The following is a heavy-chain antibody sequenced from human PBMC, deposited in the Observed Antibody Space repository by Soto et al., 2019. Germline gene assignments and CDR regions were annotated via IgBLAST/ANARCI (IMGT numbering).Heavy chain of an antibody. CDR3: ARDLDYDFWSGYCAFDY. J-gene: IGHJ4*02. V-gene: IGHV3-74*01. Sequence: GGSLRLSCAASGFTFSSYWMHWVRQAPGKGLVWVSRINSDGSSTSYADSVKGRFTISRDNAKNTLYLQMNSLRAEDTAMYYCARDLDYDFWSGYCAFDYWGQGTLVTVSS. CDR2: INSDGSST. D-gene: IGHD3-3*01. CDR1: GFTFSSYW.